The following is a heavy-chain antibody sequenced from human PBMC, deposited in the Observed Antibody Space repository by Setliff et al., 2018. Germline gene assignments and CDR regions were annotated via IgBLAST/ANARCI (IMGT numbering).Heavy chain of an antibody. Sequence: PGGSLRLSCAASGFTFDDYAMHWVRQAPGKGLEWVSLISWDGSSTYYADSVKGRFTISRDNSKNSLYLQMNSLRADDTALYYCAKDSYSSNWHYFEYWGQGTQVTVSS. J-gene: IGHJ4*02. V-gene: IGHV3-43D*04. D-gene: IGHD6-13*01. CDR3: AKDSYSSNWHYFEY. CDR1: GFTFDDYA. CDR2: ISWDGSST.